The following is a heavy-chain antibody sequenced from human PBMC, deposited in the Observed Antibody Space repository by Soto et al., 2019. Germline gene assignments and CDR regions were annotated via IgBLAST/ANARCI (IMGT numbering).Heavy chain of an antibody. CDR2: ISGSGKFI. CDR3: ARDQMHDYNYDSSGYWRGAFDV. D-gene: IGHD3-22*01. Sequence: GGSLRLSCAASGFIFENFGMSWVRQAPGKGLEWISSISGSGKFIYYADSMKGRFTISRDDAKKLLFLQMNSLRAEDTAVYYCARDQMHDYNYDSSGYWRGAFDVWGQGIRVTVSS. CDR1: GFIFENFG. J-gene: IGHJ3*01. V-gene: IGHV3-21*01.